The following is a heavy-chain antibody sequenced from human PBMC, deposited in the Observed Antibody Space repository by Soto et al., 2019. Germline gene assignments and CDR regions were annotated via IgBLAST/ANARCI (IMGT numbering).Heavy chain of an antibody. CDR1: GFTFDDYA. D-gene: IGHD6-6*01. V-gene: IGHV3-43D*04. J-gene: IGHJ6*02. CDR3: AKEWSSSSWGSDYYYYGMDV. CDR2: ISWDGGST. Sequence: PGGSLRLSCAASGFTFDDYAMHWVRQAPGKGLEWVSLISWDGGSTYYADSVKGRFTISRDNSKNSLYLQMNSLRAEDTALYYCAKEWSSSSWGSDYYYYGMDVWGQGTTVTVSS.